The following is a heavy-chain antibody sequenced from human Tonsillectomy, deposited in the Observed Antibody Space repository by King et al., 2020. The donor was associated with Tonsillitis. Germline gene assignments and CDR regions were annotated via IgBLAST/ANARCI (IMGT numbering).Heavy chain of an antibody. CDR1: GFPFSTYA. V-gene: IGHV3-23*04. J-gene: IGHJ4*02. CDR3: ARRVTALDY. CDR2: ISGSGGGT. Sequence: VQLVESGGGLVQSGGSLRLSCAASGFPFSTYAMSWVRQAPGKGLEWVSVISGSGGGTYYADSVKGRFTISRDNSKNTLYLQMPSLRAEDTAVYYCARRVTALDYWGQGTLVTVSS. D-gene: IGHD2-21*02.